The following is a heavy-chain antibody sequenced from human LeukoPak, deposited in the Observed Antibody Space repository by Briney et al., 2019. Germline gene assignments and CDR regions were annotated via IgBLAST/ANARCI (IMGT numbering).Heavy chain of an antibody. J-gene: IGHJ4*02. CDR1: GYTFTSYG. CDR2: ISAYNGNT. D-gene: IGHD1-26*01. V-gene: IGHV1-18*01. CDR3: ARVLPYSGSYWEGLYPTLIDY. Sequence: GASVKVSCKASGYTFTSYGISWVRQAPGQGLEWMGWISAYNGNTNYAQKLQGRVTMTTDTSTSTAYMELRSLRSDDTAVYYCARVLPYSGSYWEGLYPTLIDYWGQGTLVTVSS.